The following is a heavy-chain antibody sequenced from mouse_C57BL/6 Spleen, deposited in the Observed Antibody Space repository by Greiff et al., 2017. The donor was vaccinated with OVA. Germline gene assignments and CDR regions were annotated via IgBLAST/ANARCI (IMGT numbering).Heavy chain of an antibody. CDR3: ARSYGNYDYFDY. D-gene: IGHD2-1*01. Sequence: QVQLKQPGAELVRPGSSVKLSCKASGYTFTSYWMHWVKQRPIQGLEWIGNIDPSDSETHYNQKFKDKATLTVDKSSSTAYMQLSSLTSEDSAVYYCARSYGNYDYFDYWGQGTTLTVSS. CDR1: GYTFTSYW. V-gene: IGHV1-52*01. CDR2: IDPSDSET. J-gene: IGHJ2*01.